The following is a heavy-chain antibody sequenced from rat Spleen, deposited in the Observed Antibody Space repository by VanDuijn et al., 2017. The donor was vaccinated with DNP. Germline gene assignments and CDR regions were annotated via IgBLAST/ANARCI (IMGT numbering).Heavy chain of an antibody. CDR1: GFTFSNFG. V-gene: IGHV5S13*01. CDR3: ARQDWERFAY. J-gene: IGHJ3*01. D-gene: IGHD5-1*01. Sequence: EVQLVESGGGLVQPGRSLKLSCVASGFTFSNFGMAWVRQAPTKGLEWVASINAGGGNTFYRDSVKGRFTISRDNSKNTQYLQMVSLRSEDTATYYCARQDWERFAYWGQGTLVTVSS. CDR2: INAGGGNT.